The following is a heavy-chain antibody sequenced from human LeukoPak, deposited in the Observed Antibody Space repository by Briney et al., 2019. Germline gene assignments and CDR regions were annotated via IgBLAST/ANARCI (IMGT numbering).Heavy chain of an antibody. CDR3: ARGSYDILTGYYLFDY. CDR2: IYTSGST. Sequence: SETLSLTCTVSGGSISSYYWSWIRQPAGKGLEWIGRIYTSGSTNYNPSLKSRVTMSVDTSKNQFSLKLSSVTAADTAVYYCARGSYDILTGYYLFDYWGQGTLVTVSS. D-gene: IGHD3-9*01. V-gene: IGHV4-4*07. CDR1: GGSISSYY. J-gene: IGHJ4*02.